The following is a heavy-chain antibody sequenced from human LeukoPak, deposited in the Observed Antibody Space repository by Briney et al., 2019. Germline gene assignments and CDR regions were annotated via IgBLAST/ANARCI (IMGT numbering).Heavy chain of an antibody. CDR1: GFTFSSYA. J-gene: IGHJ4*02. CDR3: ARLGARQMLEY. CDR2: IKQDGGQI. Sequence: LSGGSLRLSCAASGFTFSSYAMHWVRQAPGKGLEWVANIKQDGGQISYLDSVKGRFTVSRDNAKNSLYLQMNSLRAEDTAVYYCARLGARQMLEYWGQGTLVTVSS. V-gene: IGHV3-7*01. D-gene: IGHD4-17*01.